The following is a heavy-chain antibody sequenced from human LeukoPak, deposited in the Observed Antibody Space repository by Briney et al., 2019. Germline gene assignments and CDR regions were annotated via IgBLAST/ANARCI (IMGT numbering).Heavy chain of an antibody. V-gene: IGHV3-49*02. CDR2: MRSKAYGGTT. Sequence: GGSLRLSCTASGFTLGYYAMSWVRQAPGRELEGVGFMRSKAYGGTTEYAASVKGRFTISRDDSKSIAYLQMTSLTTEATAVYYCTRVGSSGWYGGDSFDYWGQGTLVTVSS. CDR3: TRVGSSGWYGGDSFDY. D-gene: IGHD6-19*01. J-gene: IGHJ4*02. CDR1: GFTLGYYA.